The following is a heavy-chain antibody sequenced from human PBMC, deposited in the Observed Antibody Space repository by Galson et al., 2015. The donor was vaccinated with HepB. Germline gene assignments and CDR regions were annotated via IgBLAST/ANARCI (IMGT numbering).Heavy chain of an antibody. J-gene: IGHJ6*02. D-gene: IGHD5-24*01. V-gene: IGHV1-69*06. CDR2: IMPVFATV. Sequence: SVKVSCKASGGSFSSFAISWVRQAPGQGLEWMGGIMPVFATVNYAQKFQDRVTITADTSTRTTTAYMELSSLTSDDTAVYYCARGMGDGNNLVRYYYYGLDVWGQGTTVTVSS. CDR1: GGSFSSFA. CDR3: ARGMGDGNNLVRYYYYGLDV.